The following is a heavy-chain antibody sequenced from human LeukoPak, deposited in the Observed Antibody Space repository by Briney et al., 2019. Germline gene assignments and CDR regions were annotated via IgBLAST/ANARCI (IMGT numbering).Heavy chain of an antibody. CDR1: GVTISSNY. J-gene: IGHJ4*02. Sequence: GSLTLSCAVSGVTISSNYMSWGRQAPGRGLEGVSVIYSGGSTNYADSVRGRFTISRDTSKNTLYLQMNSLRGEDTAVYYCARVNDYYGSHFDYWGQGTLVTVSS. V-gene: IGHV3-66*01. D-gene: IGHD3-22*01. CDR3: ARVNDYYGSHFDY. CDR2: IYSGGST.